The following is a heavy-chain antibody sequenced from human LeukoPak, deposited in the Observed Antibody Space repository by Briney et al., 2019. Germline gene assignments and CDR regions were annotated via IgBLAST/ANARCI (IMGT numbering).Heavy chain of an antibody. CDR2: ISAYNGNT. J-gene: IGHJ4*02. CDR3: ARDRGYSSSSGVVDY. V-gene: IGHV1-18*01. Sequence: GASVTVSFKASGYTFTSYGISWVRQAPGQGLEWMGWISAYNGNTNYARKLQGRVTMTTDTSTSTAYMELRSLRSDDTAVYYCARDRGYSSSSGVVDYWGQGTLVTVSS. CDR1: GYTFTSYG. D-gene: IGHD6-6*01.